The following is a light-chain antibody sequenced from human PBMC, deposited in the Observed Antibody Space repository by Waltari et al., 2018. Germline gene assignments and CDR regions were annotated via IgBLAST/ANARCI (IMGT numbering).Light chain of an antibody. CDR3: QQYGSSPYT. Sequence: EIVLTQSPGTLSLSPGERATLSCRASQSVSSSYLALYQQKPGQAPKLLIDGASSRATGIPDRFSGSGSGTDFTLTISRLEPEDFAVYYCQQYGSSPYTFGQGTKLEIK. J-gene: IGKJ2*01. V-gene: IGKV3-20*01. CDR2: GAS. CDR1: QSVSSSY.